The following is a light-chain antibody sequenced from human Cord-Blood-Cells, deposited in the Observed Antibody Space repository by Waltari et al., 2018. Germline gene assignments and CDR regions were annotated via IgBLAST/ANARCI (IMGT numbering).Light chain of an antibody. CDR2: AAS. CDR3: QQYYSYPL. Sequence: AIRMTQSPSSLSASTGDRVTITCRASQGISSYLAWYQQKPGKAPKLLIYAASTLQSGVPSRFSGSGSGTDFTLTISCLQSEDFATYYCQQYYSYPLFGGGTKVEIQ. CDR1: QGISSY. V-gene: IGKV1-8*01. J-gene: IGKJ4*01.